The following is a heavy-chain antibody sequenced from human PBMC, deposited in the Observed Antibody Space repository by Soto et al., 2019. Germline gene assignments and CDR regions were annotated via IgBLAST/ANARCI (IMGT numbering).Heavy chain of an antibody. D-gene: IGHD2-21*01. V-gene: IGHV1-69*01. J-gene: IGHJ4*03. CDR3: ASVSPSICGGGNCYRLDSYFDS. Sequence: QVQLVQSGAEVKKPGSSLKVSCKTSGVTFSTSGISWVRQGPGQGLEWMGGIIPLFGTPKYARKFQGRVSITADDSATTTYLEVCGLSSDDTAIYYCASVSPSICGGGNCYRLDSYFDSWGQGSQVVVSS. CDR1: GVTFSTSG. CDR2: IIPLFGTP.